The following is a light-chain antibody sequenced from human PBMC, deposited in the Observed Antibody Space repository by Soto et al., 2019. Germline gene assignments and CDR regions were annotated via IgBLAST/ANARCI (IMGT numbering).Light chain of an antibody. V-gene: IGKV1-5*03. J-gene: IGKJ1*01. CDR1: RSISSW. CDR2: KAS. Sequence: DIQMTQSPSTLSASVGGTVTITCRASRSISSWLAWYQQKPGIAPKLLIYKASTLQSGVPSRFSGSGYGTEFTLTISRLQPDDSATYYCQQYDVYLTFGQGTKVDIK. CDR3: QQYDVYLT.